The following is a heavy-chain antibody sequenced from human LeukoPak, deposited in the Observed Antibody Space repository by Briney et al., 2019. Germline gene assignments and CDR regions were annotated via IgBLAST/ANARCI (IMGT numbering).Heavy chain of an antibody. CDR2: IYYSGST. CDR1: GGSISSYY. Sequence: SETLSLTCTVSGGSISSYYWSWIRQPPGKGLEWIGYIYYSGSTNYNPSLKSRVTISVDTSKNQFSLKLSSVTAADTAVYYCARVATEAYYYYGMDVWGQGTTVTVS. J-gene: IGHJ6*02. D-gene: IGHD5-12*01. V-gene: IGHV4-59*01. CDR3: ARVATEAYYYYGMDV.